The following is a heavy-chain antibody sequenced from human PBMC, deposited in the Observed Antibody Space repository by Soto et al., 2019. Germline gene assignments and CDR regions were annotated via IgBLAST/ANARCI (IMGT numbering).Heavy chain of an antibody. V-gene: IGHV3-72*01. J-gene: IGHJ4*02. Sequence: PASGITLSDHFIDWVRQAPGKGLDWVGRTKAKAYSYTTEYAASVKGRFTISRDDSENSVYLQRNSLKSEDTAVYYCASIRGGMGYWGQGTLVTVSP. CDR1: GITLSDHF. D-gene: IGHD3-10*01. CDR2: TKAKAYSYTT. CDR3: ASIRGGMGY.